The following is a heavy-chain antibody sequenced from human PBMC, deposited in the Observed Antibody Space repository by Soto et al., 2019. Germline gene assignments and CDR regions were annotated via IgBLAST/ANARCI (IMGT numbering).Heavy chain of an antibody. J-gene: IGHJ4*02. CDR1: GFTCSNAW. CDR2: IKSKTDGGTT. CDR3: TTGMMSIAVAGKVDS. D-gene: IGHD6-19*01. Sequence: GGSRRRSCAASGFTCSNAWMSWVRQSPVKGLEWDGRIKSKTDGGTTDYAAPVKGRFTISRDDSKNTLYLQMNSLKTEDTAVYYCTTGMMSIAVAGKVDSWGQGTLVPVSS. V-gene: IGHV3-15*01.